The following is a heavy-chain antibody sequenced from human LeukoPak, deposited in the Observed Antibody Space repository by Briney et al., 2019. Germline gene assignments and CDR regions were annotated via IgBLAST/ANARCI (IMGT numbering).Heavy chain of an antibody. CDR3: ASVSSSSWYYFDY. V-gene: IGHV4-59*01. Sequence: SETLSLTCTVSGGSISSYYWSWIRQPPGKGLEWIGYIYYSGSTNYNPSLKSRVTISVDTSKNQFSLKRSSVTAADTAVYYCASVSSSSWYYFDYWGQGTLVTVSS. D-gene: IGHD6-13*01. J-gene: IGHJ4*02. CDR2: IYYSGST. CDR1: GGSISSYY.